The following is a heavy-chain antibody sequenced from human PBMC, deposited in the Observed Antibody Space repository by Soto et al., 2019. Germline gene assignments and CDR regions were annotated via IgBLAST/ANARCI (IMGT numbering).Heavy chain of an antibody. CDR2: IYYSGST. J-gene: IGHJ5*02. CDR3: ARVGTGRFDP. CDR1: GGSISSGGYY. Sequence: SETLSLTCSVSGGSISSGGYYWSWIRQHPGKGLEWIGYIYYSGSTYYNPSLKSRVTISVDTSKNQFSLKLSSVTAADTDVYYCARVGTGRFDPWGQGTLVTVYS. V-gene: IGHV4-31*03.